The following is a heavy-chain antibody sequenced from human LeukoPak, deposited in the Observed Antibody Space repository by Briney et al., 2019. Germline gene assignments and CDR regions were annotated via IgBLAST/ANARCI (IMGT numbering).Heavy chain of an antibody. CDR2: ISGSGGST. J-gene: IGHJ5*02. D-gene: IGHD6-19*01. V-gene: IGHV3-23*01. Sequence: GGSLRLSCAASGFTFSSYAMSWVRQAPGKGLEWVSAISGSGGSTYYADSVKGRFTISRDNSKNTLYLQMNSLRAEDTAVYYCXKXGRXQWLVPAGWFDPWGQGTLVTVSS. CDR3: XKXGRXQWLVPAGWFDP. CDR1: GFTFSSYA.